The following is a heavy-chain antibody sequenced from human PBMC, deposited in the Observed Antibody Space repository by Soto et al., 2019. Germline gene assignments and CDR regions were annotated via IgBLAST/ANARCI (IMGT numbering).Heavy chain of an antibody. J-gene: IGHJ1*01. D-gene: IGHD2-15*01. Sequence: ASVKVSCKASGYTFTSYYMHWVRQAPGQGLEWMGIINPSGGSTSYAQKFQGRVTMTRDTSTSTVYMELSSLRSEDTAVYFCGTVYLLVLGYSGIYTLSLLASRPITKASVKVSCKASGYTFTGYYMHW. CDR2: INPSGGST. CDR3: GTVYLLVLGYSGIYTLSLLASRPITKASVKVSCKASGYTFTGYYMH. V-gene: IGHV1-46*01. CDR1: GYTFTSYY.